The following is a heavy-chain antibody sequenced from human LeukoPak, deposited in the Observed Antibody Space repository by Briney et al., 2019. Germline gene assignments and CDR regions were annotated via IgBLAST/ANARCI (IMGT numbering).Heavy chain of an antibody. V-gene: IGHV3-30*04. Sequence: PGGSLRLSCAASGFIFSNYAIHWVRQAPGKGLEWVAVISSEGSKKSYADSVKGRFTISRDNSKNTLYLEMNSLRAEDTAVYYCARVTYGSGAYGAFDYWGQGTLVTVSS. CDR2: ISSEGSKK. CDR3: ARVTYGSGAYGAFDY. CDR1: GFIFSNYA. J-gene: IGHJ4*02. D-gene: IGHD3-10*01.